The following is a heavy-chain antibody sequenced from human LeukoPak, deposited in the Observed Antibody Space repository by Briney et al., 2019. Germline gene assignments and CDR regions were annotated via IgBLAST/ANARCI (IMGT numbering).Heavy chain of an antibody. J-gene: IGHJ4*02. D-gene: IGHD6-13*01. V-gene: IGHV1-2*06. Sequence: ASVKVSCKASGYTFTGCYMHWVRQAPGQGLEWMGRINPNSGGTNYAQKFQGRVTMTRDTSISTAYMELSRLRSDDTAVYYCAARSRTAGEFDYWGQGTLVTVSS. CDR3: AARSRTAGEFDY. CDR2: INPNSGGT. CDR1: GYTFTGCY.